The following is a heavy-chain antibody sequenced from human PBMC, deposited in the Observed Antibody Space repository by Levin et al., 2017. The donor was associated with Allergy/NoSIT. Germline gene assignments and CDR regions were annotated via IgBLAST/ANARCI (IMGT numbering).Heavy chain of an antibody. Sequence: PGGSLRLSCKGSGYSFTSYWIGWVRQMPGKGLEWMGIIYPGDSDTRYSPSFQGQVTISADKSISTAYLQWSSLKASDTAMYYCAGAITGTTDYDGMDGWGQGTTVTVSS. CDR2: IYPGDSDT. CDR3: AGAITGTTDYDGMDG. J-gene: IGHJ6*02. V-gene: IGHV5-51*01. CDR1: GYSFTSYW. D-gene: IGHD1-7*01.